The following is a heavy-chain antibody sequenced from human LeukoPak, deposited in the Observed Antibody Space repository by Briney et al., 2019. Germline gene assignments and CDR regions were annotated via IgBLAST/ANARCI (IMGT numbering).Heavy chain of an antibody. Sequence: ASVKVSCKASGGTFGSYAISWVRQAPGQGLEWMGGIIPIFGTASYAQKFQGRVTITMDESTSTAYMELSSLRSEDTAVYYCARDGVRLTAVAAPWYFDYWGQGTLVTVSS. CDR2: IIPIFGTA. D-gene: IGHD6-19*01. CDR3: ARDGVRLTAVAAPWYFDY. J-gene: IGHJ4*02. V-gene: IGHV1-69*05. CDR1: GGTFGSYA.